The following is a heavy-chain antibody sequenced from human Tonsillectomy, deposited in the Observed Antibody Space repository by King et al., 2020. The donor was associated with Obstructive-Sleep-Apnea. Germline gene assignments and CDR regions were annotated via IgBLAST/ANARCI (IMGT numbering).Heavy chain of an antibody. J-gene: IGHJ6*02. CDR1: GGTFSSYA. D-gene: IGHD2-2*01. V-gene: IGHV1-69*12. CDR2: IIPIFGTA. Sequence: HVQLVQSGAEVKKPGSSVKVSCKASGGTFSSYAISWGRQAPGQGLEWMGGIIPIFGTANYAQKFQGRVTITADESTSTAYMELSSLRSEDTAVHYCARDQDIVVVPVAFYNYYGMDVWGQGTTVTVSS. CDR3: ARDQDIVVVPVAFYNYYGMDV.